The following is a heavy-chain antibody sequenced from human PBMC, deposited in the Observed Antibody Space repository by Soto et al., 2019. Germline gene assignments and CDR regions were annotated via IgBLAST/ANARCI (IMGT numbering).Heavy chain of an antibody. CDR3: ARTNSAYYDFWSDY. CDR1: GGTFSSYA. J-gene: IGHJ4*02. V-gene: IGHV1-69*12. D-gene: IGHD3-3*01. Sequence: QVQLVQSGAEVKKPGSSVKVSCKASGGTFSSYAISWVRQAPGQGLEWMGGIIPIFGTANYAQKFQGRVTLTADESTSTAYMELSSLRSEDTAVYYCARTNSAYYDFWSDYWGQGTLVTVSS. CDR2: IIPIFGTA.